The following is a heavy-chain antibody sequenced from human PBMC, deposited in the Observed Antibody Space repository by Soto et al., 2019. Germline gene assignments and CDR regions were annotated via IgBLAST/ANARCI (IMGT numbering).Heavy chain of an antibody. D-gene: IGHD6-6*01. CDR2: VNPSYGDT. CDR3: ARGSEVASRQLFDF. V-gene: IGHV1-46*01. Sequence: QVQLVQSGAEVRKPGASVRISCKASGYTFTFYYIHWVRQAPGQGLEWMGTVNPSYGDTAYSQKFQGRVTLTRDTSTTTVCMDLSSLRSEDTAVYFCARGSEVASRQLFDFWGQGSLVSVSS. CDR1: GYTFTFYY. J-gene: IGHJ5*01.